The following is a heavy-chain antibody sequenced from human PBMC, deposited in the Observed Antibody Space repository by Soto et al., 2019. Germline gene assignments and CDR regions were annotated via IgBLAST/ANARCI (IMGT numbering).Heavy chain of an antibody. Sequence: PSETLSLTCAVYGGSFSGYYWSWIRQPPGKGLEWIGEINHSGSTNYNPSLKSRVTISVDTSKNQFSLKLSSVTAADTAVYYCAGPANIVVVPAAPYYYYGMDVWGQGTPVTVSS. CDR2: INHSGST. D-gene: IGHD2-2*01. CDR3: AGPANIVVVPAAPYYYYGMDV. J-gene: IGHJ6*02. CDR1: GGSFSGYY. V-gene: IGHV4-34*01.